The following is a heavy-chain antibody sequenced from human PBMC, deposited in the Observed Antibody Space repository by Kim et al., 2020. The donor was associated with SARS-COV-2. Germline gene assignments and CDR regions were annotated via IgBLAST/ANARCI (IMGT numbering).Heavy chain of an antibody. V-gene: IGHV4-39*01. D-gene: IGHD4-4*01. Sequence: YTPSLKSRVTITVDTSKNQFSLKVTSLSAADTAMYYCARQGMTAVNWVDPWGQGTLVIVSS. J-gene: IGHJ5*02. CDR3: ARQGMTAVNWVDP.